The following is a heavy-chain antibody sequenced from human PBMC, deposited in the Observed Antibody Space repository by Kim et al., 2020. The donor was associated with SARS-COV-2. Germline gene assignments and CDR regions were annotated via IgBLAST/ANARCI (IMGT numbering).Heavy chain of an antibody. CDR3: AKDETMIVVAPAVDI. Sequence: GGSLRLSCAASGFTFSSYGMHWVRQAPGKGLEWVAVISYDGSNKYYADSVKGRFTISRDNSKNTLYLQMNSLRAEDTAVYYCAKDETMIVVAPAVDIWG. V-gene: IGHV3-30*18. J-gene: IGHJ3*02. CDR2: ISYDGSNK. D-gene: IGHD3-22*01. CDR1: GFTFSSYG.